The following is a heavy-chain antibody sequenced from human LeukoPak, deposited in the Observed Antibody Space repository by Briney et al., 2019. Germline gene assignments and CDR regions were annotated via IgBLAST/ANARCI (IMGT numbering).Heavy chain of an antibody. CDR1: GFTFSISW. V-gene: IGHV3-74*01. CDR2: INSDESIT. Sequence: GGSLRLSCAASGFTFSISWMYWVRQAPGKGLVWVSRINSDESITTYADSVKARFTISRDNAKNTMYQQMNSLRAEDTAVYYCARGLVPGFLDYWGQGTPVTVSS. J-gene: IGHJ4*02. CDR3: ARGLVPGFLDY. D-gene: IGHD4-11*01.